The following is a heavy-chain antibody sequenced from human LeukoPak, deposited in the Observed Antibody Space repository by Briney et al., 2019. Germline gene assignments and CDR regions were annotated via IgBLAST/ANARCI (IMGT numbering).Heavy chain of an antibody. D-gene: IGHD2-15*01. CDR2: IYYSGST. J-gene: IGHJ4*02. Sequence: SETLSLTCTVSGGPISSSSYYWGWIRQPPGKGLEWIGSIYYSGSTYYNPSLKSRVTISVDTSKNQFSLKLSSVTAADTAVYYCARLGYCSGGSCYQYYFDYWGQGTLVTVSS. CDR3: ARLGYCSGGSCYQYYFDY. V-gene: IGHV4-39*01. CDR1: GGPISSSSYY.